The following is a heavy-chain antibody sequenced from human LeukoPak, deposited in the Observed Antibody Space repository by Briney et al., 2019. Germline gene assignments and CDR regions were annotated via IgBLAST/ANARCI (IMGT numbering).Heavy chain of an antibody. D-gene: IGHD5-24*01. Sequence: GGSLGLSCAASGFTFYDYAIHWLRQAPGRGLDWVSLISGDGDSTYYADSVKGRFTISRDNSKNSLYLQMNSLRTEDTALYYCAKGNERRAFDIWGQGTMVTVSS. J-gene: IGHJ3*02. CDR2: ISGDGDST. CDR1: GFTFYDYA. CDR3: AKGNERRAFDI. V-gene: IGHV3-43*02.